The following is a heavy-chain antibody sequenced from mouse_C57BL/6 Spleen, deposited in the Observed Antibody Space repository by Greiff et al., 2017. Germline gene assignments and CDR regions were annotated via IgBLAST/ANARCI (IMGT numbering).Heavy chain of an antibody. CDR1: GYAFSSSW. Sequence: QVQLQQSGPELVKPGASVKISCKASGYAFSSSWMNWVKQRPGKGLEWIGRIYPGDGDTNYNGKFKGKATLTADKSSSTAYMQLSSLTSEDSAVXFCARPYGSSSYYFDYWGQGTTLTVSS. CDR2: IYPGDGDT. V-gene: IGHV1-82*01. J-gene: IGHJ2*01. CDR3: ARPYGSSSYYFDY. D-gene: IGHD1-1*01.